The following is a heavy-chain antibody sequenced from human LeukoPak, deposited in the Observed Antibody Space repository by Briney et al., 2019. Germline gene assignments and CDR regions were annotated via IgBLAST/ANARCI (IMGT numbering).Heavy chain of an antibody. Sequence: PGGSLRLSCVASGFTFENYWMSWVRQAPGKGPEWVANIKQDGSVEHYMDSVKGLFTISRDNAKNSLILQMNSLRAEDTAVYYCARWAGVTDYWGQGTLVTVSS. CDR3: ARWAGVTDY. V-gene: IGHV3-7*01. CDR2: IKQDGSVE. J-gene: IGHJ4*02. D-gene: IGHD5-18*01. CDR1: GFTFENYW.